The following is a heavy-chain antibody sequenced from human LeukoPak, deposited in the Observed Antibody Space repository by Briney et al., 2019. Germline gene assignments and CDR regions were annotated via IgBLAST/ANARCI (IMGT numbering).Heavy chain of an antibody. J-gene: IGHJ2*01. Sequence: GGSLRLSCAASGXTFSSYAIHWVPPAPGKGLEWVAVISYVGSNKYYADSGKGRFTIPRDNSKITLYLQMKSLRAEDTAVYYCARENYDTSGYYYLYWNFDLWGRGTLVTVSS. D-gene: IGHD3-22*01. CDR1: GXTFSSYA. V-gene: IGHV3-30-3*01. CDR2: ISYVGSNK. CDR3: ARENYDTSGYYYLYWNFDL.